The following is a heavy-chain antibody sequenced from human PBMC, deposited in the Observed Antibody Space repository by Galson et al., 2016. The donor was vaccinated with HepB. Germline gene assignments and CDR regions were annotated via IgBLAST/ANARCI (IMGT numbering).Heavy chain of an antibody. D-gene: IGHD2-2*01. Sequence: SETLSLTCAVSGASISDSNWWTWVRQVPGKGLEWIGEIYHTGTSNNNPFLSSRFTLSVDKSRNQFSLNLTSVTAADTAVYYCARASLIPGARMSFDPWGQGTLVTVSS. J-gene: IGHJ5*02. CDR2: IYHTGTS. CDR3: ARASLIPGARMSFDP. CDR1: GASISDSNW. V-gene: IGHV4-4*02.